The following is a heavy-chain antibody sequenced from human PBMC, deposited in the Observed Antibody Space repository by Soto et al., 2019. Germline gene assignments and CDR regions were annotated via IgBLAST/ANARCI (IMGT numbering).Heavy chain of an antibody. CDR2: ISSSGTYT. D-gene: IGHD5-12*01. J-gene: IGHJ6*02. V-gene: IGHV3-21*01. CDR3: ARGGRASGYDFYYYGMDV. Sequence: VQLEESGGGLVKRGGSLRLSCVASGFTFNTYSMNWVRQAPGKGLEWVSSISSSGTYTYYSDSLKGRITVSRDNANNSLYLQMNSLTAEDTAIYFCARGGRASGYDFYYYGMDVWGQGTKVTVSS. CDR1: GFTFNTYS.